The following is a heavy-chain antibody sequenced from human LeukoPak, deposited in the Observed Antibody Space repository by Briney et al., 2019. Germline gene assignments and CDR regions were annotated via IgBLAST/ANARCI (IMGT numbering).Heavy chain of an antibody. D-gene: IGHD2-2*01. CDR2: IYYSGST. CDR1: GGSISSYY. V-gene: IGHV4-59*01. Sequence: SETLSLTCTVSGGSISSYYWSWIRQPPGKGLEWIGYIYYSGSTNYNPSLKSRVTISVDTSKNQFSLKLSSVTAADTAVYYCARVGHCSSTSCIGNWFDLWGQGTLVTVSS. CDR3: ARVGHCSSTSCIGNWFDL. J-gene: IGHJ5*02.